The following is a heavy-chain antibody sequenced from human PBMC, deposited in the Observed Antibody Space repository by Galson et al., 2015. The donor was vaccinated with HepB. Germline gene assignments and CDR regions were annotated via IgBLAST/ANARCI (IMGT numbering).Heavy chain of an antibody. CDR1: GFTLSSYS. CDR3: AKEDTVTGGWGRYYYYMDV. J-gene: IGHJ6*03. D-gene: IGHD4-11*01. V-gene: IGHV3-23*01. Sequence: SLRLSCAASGFTLSSYSMNWVRQAPGKGLEWVSAISGSGGSTYYADSVKGRFTISRDNSKNTLYLQMNSLRAEDTAVYYCAKEDTVTGGWGRYYYYMDVWGKGTTVTVSS. CDR2: ISGSGGST.